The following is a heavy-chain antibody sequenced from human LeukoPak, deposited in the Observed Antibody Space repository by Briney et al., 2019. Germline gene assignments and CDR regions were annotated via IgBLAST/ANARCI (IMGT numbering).Heavy chain of an antibody. J-gene: IGHJ4*02. CDR2: IYHSGST. D-gene: IGHD2-2*02. CDR3: ASLRYPWYFDF. V-gene: IGHV4-59*01. Sequence: PSETLSLTCTVSGGSITTYYWSWIRQPPGKGLEWIGYIYHSGSTNSNPSLKSRVTISIDRSKNGFSLKLSSVTAADTAVYYCASLRYPWYFDFWGQGTLVTVSS. CDR1: GGSITTYY.